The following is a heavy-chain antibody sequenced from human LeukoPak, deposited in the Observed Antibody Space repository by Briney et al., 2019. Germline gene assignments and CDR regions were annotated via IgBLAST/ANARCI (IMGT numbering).Heavy chain of an antibody. CDR3: ARVGSLNYYDSSGYYYLPDY. D-gene: IGHD3-22*01. CDR1: GYTFTSYG. Sequence: ASVKVSCKASGYTFTSYGISWVRQAPGQGLEWMGWISAYNGNTNYAQKLQGRVTMTTDTSTSTAYMELRSLRSDDTAVYYCARVGSLNYYDSSGYYYLPDYWGQGTLVTVSS. V-gene: IGHV1-18*01. CDR2: ISAYNGNT. J-gene: IGHJ4*02.